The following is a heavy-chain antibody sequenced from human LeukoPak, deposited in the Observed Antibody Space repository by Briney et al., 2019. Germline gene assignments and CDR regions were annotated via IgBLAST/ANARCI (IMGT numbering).Heavy chain of an antibody. CDR3: ARSSGYDGY. D-gene: IGHD5-12*01. V-gene: IGHV3-21*01. J-gene: IGHJ4*02. Sequence: GGSLRLSCAASGFAFSTYALSWVRQAPGKGLEWVSSISSSSSFIYYADSVKGRFTISRDNAKNSLYLQMNSLRADDTAVYYCARSSGYDGYWGQGTLVTVSS. CDR2: ISSSSSFI. CDR1: GFAFSTYA.